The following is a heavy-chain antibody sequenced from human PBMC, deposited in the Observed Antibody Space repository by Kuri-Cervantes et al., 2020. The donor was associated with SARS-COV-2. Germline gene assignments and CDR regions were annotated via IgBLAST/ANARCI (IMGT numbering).Heavy chain of an antibody. V-gene: IGHV3-23*01. J-gene: IGHJ4*02. CDR1: GFTFSSYA. CDR3: ARDSKPLAQLDILTGYHDY. Sequence: GGSLRLSCAASGFTFSSYAMSWVRQAPGKGLEWFSAISGSGGSTYYADSVKGRFTISRDNSKNTLYLQMNSLRAEDTAVYYCARDSKPLAQLDILTGYHDYWGQGTLVTVSS. D-gene: IGHD3-9*01. CDR2: ISGSGGST.